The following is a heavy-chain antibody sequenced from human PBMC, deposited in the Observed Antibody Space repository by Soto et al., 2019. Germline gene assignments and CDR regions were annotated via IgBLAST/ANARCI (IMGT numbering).Heavy chain of an antibody. CDR2: IWYDGSNK. Sequence: GALRRSGAASGFTFSIYGMHWVRQAPCKGLEWVAVIWYDGSNKYYADSVKGRFTISRDNSKNTLYLQMNSLRAEDTAVYYCARDRYDSSGYYHDYWGQGTLVTVSS. CDR3: ARDRYDSSGYYHDY. J-gene: IGHJ4*02. CDR1: GFTFSIYG. D-gene: IGHD3-22*01. V-gene: IGHV3-33*01.